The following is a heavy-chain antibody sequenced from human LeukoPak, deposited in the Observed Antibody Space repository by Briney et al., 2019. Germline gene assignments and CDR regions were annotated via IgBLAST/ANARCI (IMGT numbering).Heavy chain of an antibody. Sequence: SQTLSLTCTVSGGSISGVGYYWSWIRQYPGKGLEWIGFIYYTGTTTYYNPSLKSRATISVDTSKNHFSLKLTSVTAADTAVYYCARATGGAAAADFDPWGQGTLVTVSS. CDR1: GGSISGVGYY. D-gene: IGHD6-13*01. CDR2: IYYTGTTT. CDR3: ARATGGAAAADFDP. J-gene: IGHJ5*02. V-gene: IGHV4-31*03.